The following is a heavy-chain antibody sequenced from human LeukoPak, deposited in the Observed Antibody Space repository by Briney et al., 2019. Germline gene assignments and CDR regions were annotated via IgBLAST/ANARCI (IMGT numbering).Heavy chain of an antibody. CDR3: ASEIAAAPPFQH. CDR1: GYTFTGYY. V-gene: IGHV1-2*02. CDR2: INPNSGDT. Sequence: ASVKVSCKASGYTFTGYYMHWMRQAPGQGLEWMGWINPNSGDTKYAQKFQGRVSMARDTSFNTAYMELSRLRSDDTAVYYCASEIAAAPPFQHWGQGTLVTVSS. J-gene: IGHJ1*01. D-gene: IGHD6-13*01.